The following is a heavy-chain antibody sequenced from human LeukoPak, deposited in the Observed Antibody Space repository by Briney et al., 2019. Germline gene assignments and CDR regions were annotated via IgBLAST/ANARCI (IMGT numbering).Heavy chain of an antibody. D-gene: IGHD5-24*01. Sequence: GASVKVSCKASGYTFTSYDINWVRQATGQGLEWMGWMNPNSGNTGYAQKFQGRVTMTRNTSISTAYMELSSLRSEDTAVYYCASGISVEMATIDAFDIWGQGTRVTVTS. V-gene: IGHV1-8*01. J-gene: IGHJ3*02. CDR1: GYTFTSYD. CDR2: MNPNSGNT. CDR3: ASGISVEMATIDAFDI.